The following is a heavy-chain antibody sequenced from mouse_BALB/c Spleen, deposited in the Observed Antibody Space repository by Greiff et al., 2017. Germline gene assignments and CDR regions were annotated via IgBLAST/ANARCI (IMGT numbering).Heavy chain of an antibody. CDR2: IWGGGST. CDR3: ARNSGDGHRRYYAMDY. J-gene: IGHJ4*01. CDR1: GFSLSRYS. Sequence: VKLVESGPGLVAPSQSLSITCTVSGFSLSRYSVHWVRQPPGKGLEWLGMIWGGGSTDYNSALKSRLSISKDNSKSQVFLKMNSLQTDDTAMYYCARNSGDGHRRYYAMDYWGQGTSVTVSS. D-gene: IGHD6-1*01. V-gene: IGHV2-6-4*01.